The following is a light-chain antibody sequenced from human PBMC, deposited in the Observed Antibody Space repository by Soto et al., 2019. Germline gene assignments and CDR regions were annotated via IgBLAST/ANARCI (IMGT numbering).Light chain of an antibody. V-gene: IGKV3-20*01. J-gene: IGKJ1*01. CDR3: QQYGSSRT. Sequence: IGLTQSPCTLSLSPGERATLSCRASQSVSSSYLAWYQQKPGQAPRLLIYGASSRATGIPDRFSGSGSGTDFTLTISRLEPEDFAVYYCQQYGSSRTFGQGTKVDI. CDR2: GAS. CDR1: QSVSSSY.